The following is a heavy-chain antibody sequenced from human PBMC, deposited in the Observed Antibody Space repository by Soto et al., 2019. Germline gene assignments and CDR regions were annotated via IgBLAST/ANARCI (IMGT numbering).Heavy chain of an antibody. Sequence: GGSLRLSCAASGFTFSSFAMSWVRQAPGKGLEWVSSISANGLNTHYADSVMGRFLISRDDSKNVVFLQMNSLGGEDTALYFCAKAPDYDFYNARPPTFDSWGQGTLVTVS. CDR3: AKAPDYDFYNARPPTFDS. CDR1: GFTFSSFA. V-gene: IGHV3-23*01. CDR2: ISANGLNT. J-gene: IGHJ4*02. D-gene: IGHD3-3*01.